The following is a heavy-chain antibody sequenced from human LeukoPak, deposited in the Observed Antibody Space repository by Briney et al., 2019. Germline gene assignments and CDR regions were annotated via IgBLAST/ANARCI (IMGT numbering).Heavy chain of an antibody. CDR1: GFTFSSYG. CDR2: ISYDGSNK. V-gene: IGHV3-30*18. CDR3: AKEGATTPEGYYYYGMDV. D-gene: IGHD1-26*01. Sequence: GRSLRLSCAASGFTFSSYGMHWVRQAPGKGLEWVAVISYDGSNKYYADSVKGRFTISRDNSKNTLYLQMNSLRAEDTAVYYCAKEGATTPEGYYYYGMDVWGQGTTVTVSS. J-gene: IGHJ6*02.